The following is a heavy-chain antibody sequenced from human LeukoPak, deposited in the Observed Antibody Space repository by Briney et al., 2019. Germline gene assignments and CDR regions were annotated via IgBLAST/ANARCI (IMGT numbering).Heavy chain of an antibody. V-gene: IGHV3-30*18. CDR1: GFTFSSYG. D-gene: IGHD2-15*01. Sequence: GGSLRLSCAASGFTFSSYGMHWVRQAPGKGLEWVAVISYDGSNKYYADSVKGRFTISRDNSKNTLYLQMNNLRAEDTAVYYCAKDLGGGSDYWGQGTLVTVSS. CDR3: AKDLGGGSDY. J-gene: IGHJ4*02. CDR2: ISYDGSNK.